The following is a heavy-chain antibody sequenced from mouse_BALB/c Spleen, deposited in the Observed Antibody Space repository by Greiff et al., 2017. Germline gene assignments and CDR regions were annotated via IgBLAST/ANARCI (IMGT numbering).Heavy chain of an antibody. Sequence: EVKLMESGTVLARPGASVKMSCKASGYTFTSYWMHWVKQRPGQGLEWIGAIYPGNSDTSYNQKFKGKAKLTAVTSTSTAYMELSSLTNEDSAVYYCTRDGTTATELGQGGAYWGQGTLVTVSA. J-gene: IGHJ3*01. V-gene: IGHV1-5*01. CDR3: TRDGTTATELGQGGAY. D-gene: IGHD1-2*01. CDR2: IYPGNSDT. CDR1: GYTFTSYW.